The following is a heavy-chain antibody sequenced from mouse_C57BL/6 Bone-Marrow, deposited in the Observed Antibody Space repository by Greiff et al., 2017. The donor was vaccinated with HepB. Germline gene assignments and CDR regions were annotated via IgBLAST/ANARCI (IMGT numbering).Heavy chain of an antibody. CDR3: ARWDVITTVVNAMDY. CDR2: IYPGSGST. D-gene: IGHD1-1*01. Sequence: QVQLKQPGAELVKPGASVKMSCKASGYTFTSYWITWVKQRPGQGLEWIGDIYPGSGSTNYNEKFKSKATLTVDTSSSTAYMQLSSLTSEDSAVYYCARWDVITTVVNAMDYWGQGTSVTVSS. J-gene: IGHJ4*01. CDR1: GYTFTSYW. V-gene: IGHV1-55*01.